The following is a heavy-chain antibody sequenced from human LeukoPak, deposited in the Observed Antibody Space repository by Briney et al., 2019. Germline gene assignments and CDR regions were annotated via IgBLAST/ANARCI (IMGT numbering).Heavy chain of an antibody. J-gene: IGHJ3*02. CDR3: VRPVVTMRGADAFDI. Sequence: ASVKVSCKASGYTFTSYAMNWVRQAPGQGLEWMGWISTNTGNPTYAQGFTGRFVFSLDTSVSTAYLQISSLKAEDTAVYYCVRPVVTMRGADAFDIWGQGTMVTVSS. D-gene: IGHD3-3*01. V-gene: IGHV7-4-1*02. CDR2: ISTNTGNP. CDR1: GYTFTSYA.